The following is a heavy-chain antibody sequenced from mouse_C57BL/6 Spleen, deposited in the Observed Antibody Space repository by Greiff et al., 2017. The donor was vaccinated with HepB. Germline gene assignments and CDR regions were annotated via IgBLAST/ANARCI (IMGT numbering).Heavy chain of an antibody. D-gene: IGHD1-1*01. CDR3: ARITTVVDGFAY. Sequence: QVQLQQSGPGLVAPSQSLSITCTVSGFSLTSYGVDWVRQSPGKGLEWLGVIWGVGSTNYNSALKSRLSISKDNSKSQVFLKMNSLQTDDTAMYYCARITTVVDGFAYWGQGTLVTVSA. CDR1: GFSLTSYG. CDR2: IWGVGST. J-gene: IGHJ3*01. V-gene: IGHV2-6*01.